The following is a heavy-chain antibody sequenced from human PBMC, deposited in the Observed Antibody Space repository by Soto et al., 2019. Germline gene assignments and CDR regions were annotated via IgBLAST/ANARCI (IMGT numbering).Heavy chain of an antibody. D-gene: IGHD5-12*01. Sequence: PSETLSLTCTVSGGSISSSNYYWAWIRQPPGKGLEWIGNIYYSGTANYSPSLQSRLTISVDSSKNQFSLRLSSVTAADTAVYFCARLGRWLKTESFQFWGQGTLVTVSS. CDR2: IYYSGTA. CDR1: GGSISSSNYY. V-gene: IGHV4-39*01. J-gene: IGHJ1*01. CDR3: ARLGRWLKTESFQF.